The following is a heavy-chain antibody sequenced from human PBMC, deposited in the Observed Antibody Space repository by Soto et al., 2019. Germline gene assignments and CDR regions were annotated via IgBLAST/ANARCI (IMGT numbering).Heavy chain of an antibody. Sequence: QVQLVESGGGVVQPGRSLRLSCAASGFTFSSYGMHWVRQAPGKGLEWVAVIWYDGSNKYYADSVKGRFTISRDNSKNTLYLQMNSLRAEDTAVYYCSRDTLDASSGYYPDYWGQGTLVTVSS. CDR1: GFTFSSYG. CDR3: SRDTLDASSGYYPDY. CDR2: IWYDGSNK. J-gene: IGHJ4*02. V-gene: IGHV3-33*01. D-gene: IGHD3-22*01.